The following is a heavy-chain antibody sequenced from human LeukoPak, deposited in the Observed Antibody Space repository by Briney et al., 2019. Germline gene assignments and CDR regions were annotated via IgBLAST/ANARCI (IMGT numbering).Heavy chain of an antibody. J-gene: IGHJ4*02. CDR2: INPSGGTT. CDR3: ARDGDYGGNLHYFDY. D-gene: IGHD4-23*01. Sequence: ASVKVSCKASGYTFTGYYMHWVRQAPGQGLEWMGIINPSGGTTSYPQKFQGRVTMTRDTSTSTVYMELSSLRSEDTAVYYCARDGDYGGNLHYFDYWGQGTLVTVSS. V-gene: IGHV1-46*01. CDR1: GYTFTGYY.